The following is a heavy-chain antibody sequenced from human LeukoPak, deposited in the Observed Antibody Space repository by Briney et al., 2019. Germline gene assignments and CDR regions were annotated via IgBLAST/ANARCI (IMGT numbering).Heavy chain of an antibody. CDR3: AKDPFSCRSSGCHGIDY. Sequence: PGGSLRLSCAASGFTVSSNYMSWVRQAPGKGLEWVSAISGSGGSTYYADSVKGRFTISRDNSKNTLYLQMNSLRAEDTALYYCAKDPFSCRSSGCHGIDYWGQGTLVTVSS. D-gene: IGHD6-19*01. CDR1: GFTVSSNY. CDR2: ISGSGGST. J-gene: IGHJ4*02. V-gene: IGHV3-23*01.